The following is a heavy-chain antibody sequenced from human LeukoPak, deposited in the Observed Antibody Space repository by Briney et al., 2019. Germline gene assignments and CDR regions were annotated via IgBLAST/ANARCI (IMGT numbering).Heavy chain of an antibody. D-gene: IGHD3-22*01. CDR2: ISAYNGNT. V-gene: IGHV1-18*01. CDR3: ARQYYYDSSGYYYY. CDR1: GYTFTSYG. J-gene: IGHJ4*02. Sequence: ASVKVSCKASGYTFTSYGISWVRQAPGQGLAWMGWISAYNGNTNYAQKLQGRVTMTTDTSTSTAYMELRSLRSDDTAVYYCARQYYYDSSGYYYYWGQGTLVTVSS.